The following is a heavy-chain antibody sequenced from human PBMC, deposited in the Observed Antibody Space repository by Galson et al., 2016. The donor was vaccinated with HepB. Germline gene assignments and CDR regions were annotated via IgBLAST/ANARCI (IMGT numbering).Heavy chain of an antibody. Sequence: SETLSLTCTVSGGSISTSSHFWGWIRQPPGKGLEWIGSIYYRGNTYYNPSLKSRVTISVDTSKNQFSLRLSSVTAADTAVYYCSRHYYSSEDAFDIWGQGTVVTVSS. CDR1: GGSISTSSHF. V-gene: IGHV4-39*01. J-gene: IGHJ3*02. D-gene: IGHD3-10*01. CDR3: SRHYYSSEDAFDI. CDR2: IYYRGNT.